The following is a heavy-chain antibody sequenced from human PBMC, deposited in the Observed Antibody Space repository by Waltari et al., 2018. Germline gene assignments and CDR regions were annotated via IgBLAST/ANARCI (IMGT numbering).Heavy chain of an antibody. J-gene: IGHJ4*02. D-gene: IGHD1-26*01. CDR3: ASALGGSYGAYYFDY. CDR1: GGYISSYY. V-gene: IGHV4-59*01. CDR2: IYYSGST. Sequence: QVQLQESGPGLVKPSETLSLTCTVSGGYISSYYWSWIRQPPGKGLEWIGYIYYSGSTNYNPSLKSRVTISVDTSKNQFSLKLSSVTAADTAVYYCASALGGSYGAYYFDYWGQGTLVTVSS.